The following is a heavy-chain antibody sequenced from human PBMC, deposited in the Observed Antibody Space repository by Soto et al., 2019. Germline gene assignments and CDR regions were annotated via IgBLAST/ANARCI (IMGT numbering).Heavy chain of an antibody. D-gene: IGHD3-10*01. CDR3: AKDLGGDRLWLGEFAHCDY. Sequence: EVQLLESGGGLVQPGGSLRLSCAASGFTFSNYAMSWVRQAPGKGLEWVCSISGSGDTSYYADSVKGRFTISRDNSKNTLYLQLNSLRPEDTAICYCAKDLGGDRLWLGEFAHCDYRGQGTLVTVSS. CDR1: GFTFSNYA. J-gene: IGHJ4*02. CDR2: ISGSGDTS. V-gene: IGHV3-23*01.